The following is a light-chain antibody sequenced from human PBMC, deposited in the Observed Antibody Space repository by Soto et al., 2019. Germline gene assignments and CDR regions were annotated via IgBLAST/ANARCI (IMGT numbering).Light chain of an antibody. CDR2: DAS. J-gene: IGKJ3*01. CDR1: QDISKF. V-gene: IGKV1-33*01. Sequence: DIQMTQSPSSLSASIGDRVSFTCQASQDISKFLNWYQHKPGQAPSLLIYDASKSHFGVPSRFSGSGSWTDFTFTISSLQPEDNATYYCQQYENRPYPFGPGTKVDVK. CDR3: QQYENRPYP.